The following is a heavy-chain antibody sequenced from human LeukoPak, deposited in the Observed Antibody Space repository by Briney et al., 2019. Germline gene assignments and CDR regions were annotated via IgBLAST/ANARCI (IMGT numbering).Heavy chain of an antibody. CDR3: ARDGRGPDY. Sequence: GGSLRLSCAASGVTLRSHWMHWVRQVPGKGLVSVSRIERDGRTDYADYVKGRFIISRDKAKTALYLQMNSLRVEDTAVYYCARDGRGPDYWGQGTLVTVSS. D-gene: IGHD1-26*01. J-gene: IGHJ4*02. CDR1: GVTLRSHW. V-gene: IGHV3-74*01. CDR2: IERDGRT.